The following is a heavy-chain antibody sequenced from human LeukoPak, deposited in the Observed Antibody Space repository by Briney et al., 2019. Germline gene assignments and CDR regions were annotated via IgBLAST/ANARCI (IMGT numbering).Heavy chain of an antibody. D-gene: IGHD2-15*01. V-gene: IGHV3-30*03. CDR2: ISYDGSNK. CDR1: GFTFSDYW. CDR3: ARKLGADIGAFDI. Sequence: PGESLRLSCAASGFTFSDYWMSWVRQAPGKGLEWVSLISYDGSNKYYADSVKGRFTISRDNSKNTLYVQMNSLRAEDTAVYYCARKLGADIGAFDIWGQGTMVTVSS. J-gene: IGHJ3*02.